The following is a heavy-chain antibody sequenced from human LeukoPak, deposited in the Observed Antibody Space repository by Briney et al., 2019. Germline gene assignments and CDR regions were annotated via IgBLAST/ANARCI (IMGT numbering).Heavy chain of an antibody. D-gene: IGHD3-9*01. CDR2: INPSGGST. J-gene: IGHJ4*02. CDR3: ARWADILTLDY. CDR1: GYTFTSYY. Sequence: ASVKVSCKASGYTFTSYYMHWVRQAPGQGLEWMGIINPSGGSTSYAQKFQGRVTMTRDTSTSTVYMELSRLRSDDTAVYYCARWADILTLDYWGQGTLVTVSS. V-gene: IGHV1-46*01.